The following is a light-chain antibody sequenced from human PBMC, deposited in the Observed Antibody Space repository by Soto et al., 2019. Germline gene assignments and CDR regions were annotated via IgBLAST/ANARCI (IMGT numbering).Light chain of an antibody. CDR3: QQSYGTPIT. V-gene: IGKV1-39*01. J-gene: IGKJ5*01. CDR2: VAS. CDR1: QSISRY. Sequence: DIQMPQYPSSLSASVGDRVTITCRASQSISRYLNWYQQKPGKAPNLLIYVASSLQSEVPSRFSGSGSGTDFTLTITSLQPEDFATYYCQQSYGTPITFGQGTRLEIK.